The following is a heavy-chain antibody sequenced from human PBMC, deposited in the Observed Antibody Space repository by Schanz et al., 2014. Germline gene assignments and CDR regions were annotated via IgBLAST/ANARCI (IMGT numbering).Heavy chain of an antibody. D-gene: IGHD6-19*01. J-gene: IGHJ4*02. Sequence: QVQLVQSGSELKKPGASVKVSCKASGYTFTSYAMNWVRQAPGQGLEWVGWINTNTGNPTYAQGFTGRFVFSLDTSASTAYLQISSLKADDTAAYYCTTETIAMAGTFSIWGQGTLVTVSS. CDR1: GYTFTSYA. V-gene: IGHV7-4-1*02. CDR2: INTNTGNP. CDR3: TTETIAMAGTFSI.